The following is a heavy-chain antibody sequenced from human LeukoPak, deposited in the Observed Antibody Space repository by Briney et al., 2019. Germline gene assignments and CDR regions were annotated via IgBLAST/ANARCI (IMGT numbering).Heavy chain of an antibody. CDR3: ANLWVTGMDN. CDR1: GFTFSNYA. J-gene: IGHJ4*02. CDR2: ISGSGDTT. Sequence: QTGGSLRLSCAASGFTFSNYAMSWVRQAPGKWLEWVSVISGSGDTTYYADSVKGRFTISRDNSKNTLYLQMNSLRAGDTAVYYCANLWVTGMDNWGQGTLVTVSS. D-gene: IGHD2-21*02. V-gene: IGHV3-23*01.